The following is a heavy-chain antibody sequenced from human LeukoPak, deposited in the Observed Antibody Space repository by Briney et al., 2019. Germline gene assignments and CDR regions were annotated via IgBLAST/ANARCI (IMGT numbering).Heavy chain of an antibody. V-gene: IGHV3-66*01. CDR1: GFNVSNNY. CDR2: IYSGGST. CDR3: ARDKVGYTYGYVRAHYGMDV. D-gene: IGHD5-18*01. J-gene: IGHJ6*01. Sequence: GGSLRLSCVASGFNVSNNYMSWVRHAPGKGLGRVSVIYSGGSTNYADSLKGRFIVSRDNSKITLFLLMNSLRAEDTAVYYCARDKVGYTYGYVRAHYGMDVWGQGTTVIVSS.